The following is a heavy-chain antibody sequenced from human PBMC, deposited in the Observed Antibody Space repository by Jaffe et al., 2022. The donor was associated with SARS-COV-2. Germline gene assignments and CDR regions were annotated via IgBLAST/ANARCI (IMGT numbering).Heavy chain of an antibody. D-gene: IGHD3-22*01. CDR3: ARDPGGYYDSSGHGRDNWFDP. J-gene: IGHJ5*02. V-gene: IGHV3-23*01. CDR2: ISGSGGST. Sequence: EVQLLESGGGLVQPGGSLRLSCAASGFTFSSYAMSWVRQAPGKGLEWVSAISGSGGSTYYADSVKGRFTISRDNSKNTLYLQMNSLRAEDTAVYYCARDPGGYYDSSGHGRDNWFDPWGQGTLVTVSS. CDR1: GFTFSSYA.